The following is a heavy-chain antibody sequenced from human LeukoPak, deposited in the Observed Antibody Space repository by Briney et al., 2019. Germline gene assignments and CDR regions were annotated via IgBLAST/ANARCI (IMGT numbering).Heavy chain of an antibody. D-gene: IGHD5-18*01. CDR1: GYIFTGYY. V-gene: IGHV1-2*02. CDR2: INPKSGGT. Sequence: ASVKVSCKASGYIFTGYYMHWVRQAPGQGLEWMGWINPKSGGTNYAQKFQGRVTMTRDTSINTAYMELSRLRSDDTAVYYCARRIQLWYAFDIWGQGTMVTVSS. J-gene: IGHJ3*02. CDR3: ARRIQLWYAFDI.